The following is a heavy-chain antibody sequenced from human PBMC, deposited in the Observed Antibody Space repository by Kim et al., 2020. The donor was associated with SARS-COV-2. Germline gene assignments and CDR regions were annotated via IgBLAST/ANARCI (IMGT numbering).Heavy chain of an antibody. D-gene: IGHD3-10*01. V-gene: IGHV3-21*04. Sequence: GGSLRLSCAASGFTFSSYSMNWVRQAPGKGLEWVSSISSSSSYIYYADSVKGRFTISRDNAKNSLYLQMNSLRAEDTAVYYCAILRGVRGAYYYGMDVWGQGTTVTVSS. CDR2: ISSSSSYI. CDR3: AILRGVRGAYYYGMDV. J-gene: IGHJ6*02. CDR1: GFTFSSYS.